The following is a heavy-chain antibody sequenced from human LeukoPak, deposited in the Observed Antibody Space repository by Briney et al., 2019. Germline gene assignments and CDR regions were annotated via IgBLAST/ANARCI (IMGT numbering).Heavy chain of an antibody. D-gene: IGHD6-13*01. Sequence: GASVKVSCKASGGTFSSYAISWVRQAPGQGLEWMGRIIPILGIANYAQKFQGRVTITADKSTSTAYMELSSLRSEDTAVYYCARVPTYEIAAARVGYAFDIWGQGTMVTVSS. CDR2: IIPILGIA. CDR1: GGTFSSYA. V-gene: IGHV1-69*04. J-gene: IGHJ3*02. CDR3: ARVPTYEIAAARVGYAFDI.